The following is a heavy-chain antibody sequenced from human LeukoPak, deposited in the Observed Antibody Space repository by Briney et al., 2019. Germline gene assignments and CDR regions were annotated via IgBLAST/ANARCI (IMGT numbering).Heavy chain of an antibody. D-gene: IGHD2-15*01. CDR2: IYYSGST. CDR3: ARVGKRYCSGGSCYFPLHYYYYMDV. J-gene: IGHJ6*03. V-gene: IGHV4-39*07. Sequence: SGTLSLTCTVSGGSISSSSYYWGWIRQPPGKGLEWIGSIYYSGSTYYNPSLKSRVTISVDTSKNQFSLKLSSVTAADTAVYYCARVGKRYCSGGSCYFPLHYYYYMDVWGKGTTVTVSS. CDR1: GGSISSSSYY.